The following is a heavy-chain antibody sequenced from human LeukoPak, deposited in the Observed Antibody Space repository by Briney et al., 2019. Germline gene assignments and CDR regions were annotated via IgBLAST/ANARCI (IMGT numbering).Heavy chain of an antibody. CDR1: GFTFSSYA. D-gene: IGHD4-17*01. CDR3: AKIHDEYGDYYFDY. Sequence: GGSLRLSCAASGFTFSSYAMSWVRQAPGKGLEWVSAISGSGGSTYYADSVKGRSTISRDNSKNTLYLQMNSLRAEDTAVYYCAKIHDEYGDYYFDYWGQGTLVTVSS. J-gene: IGHJ4*02. V-gene: IGHV3-23*01. CDR2: ISGSGGST.